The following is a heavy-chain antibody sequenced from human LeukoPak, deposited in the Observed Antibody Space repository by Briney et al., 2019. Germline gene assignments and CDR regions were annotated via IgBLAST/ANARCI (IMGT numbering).Heavy chain of an antibody. V-gene: IGHV3-23*01. J-gene: IGHJ4*02. CDR1: GFTFSNYV. D-gene: IGHD4-17*01. CDR2: ISGSGGST. CDR3: AKDVRDEYGDYDY. Sequence: GGSLRLSCAASGFTFSNYVMSWVRQAPGKGLEWVSAISGSGGSTYYADSVKGRFTISRDNSKNTLYLQMNGLRAEDTAVYYCAKDVRDEYGDYDYWGQGTLVTVSS.